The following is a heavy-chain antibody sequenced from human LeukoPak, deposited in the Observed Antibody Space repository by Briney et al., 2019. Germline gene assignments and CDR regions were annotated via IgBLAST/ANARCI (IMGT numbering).Heavy chain of an antibody. CDR3: ARMIYSSGYYVFDY. CDR1: GGSISSGGYY. CDR2: IYYSGST. V-gene: IGHV4-31*11. J-gene: IGHJ4*02. Sequence: SGTLSLTCAVSGGSISSGGYYWSWIRQHPGKGLEWIGYIYYSGSTYYNPSLKSRVTISVDTSKNQFSLKLSSVTAADTAVYYCARMIYSSGYYVFDYWGQGTLVSVS. D-gene: IGHD3-22*01.